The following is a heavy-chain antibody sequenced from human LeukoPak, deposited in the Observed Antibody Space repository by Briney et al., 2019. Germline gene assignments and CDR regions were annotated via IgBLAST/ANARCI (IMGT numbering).Heavy chain of an antibody. CDR1: GGSISSSSYY. D-gene: IGHD3/OR15-3a*01. CDR2: IYYSGST. V-gene: IGHV4-39*07. J-gene: IGHJ3*01. CDR3: ARAAGGAEVDY. Sequence: SETLSLTCTVSGGSISSSSYYWGWIRQPPGKGLEWIGSIYYSGSTYYNPSHKSRVTISVDTSKNQFSLKLSSVTAADTAVYYCARAAGGAEVDYWGQGTMVTVSS.